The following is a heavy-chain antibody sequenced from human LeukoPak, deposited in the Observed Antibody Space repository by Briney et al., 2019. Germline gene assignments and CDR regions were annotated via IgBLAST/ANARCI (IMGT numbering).Heavy chain of an antibody. V-gene: IGHV1-69*13. J-gene: IGHJ4*02. D-gene: IGHD5-18*01. CDR3: ARDRHVDTATHFDY. CDR2: IIPIFGTA. Sequence: ASVKVSCKASGGTFSSYAISWVRQAPGQGLEWMGGIIPIFGTANYAQKFQGRVTITADESTSTAYMELSSLRSEDTAVYYCARDRHVDTATHFDYWGQGTLVTVSS. CDR1: GGTFSSYA.